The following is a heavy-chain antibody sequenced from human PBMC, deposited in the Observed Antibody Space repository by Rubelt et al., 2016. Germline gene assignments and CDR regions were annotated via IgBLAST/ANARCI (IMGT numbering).Heavy chain of an antibody. CDR3: ATGTTVTTGLAY. D-gene: IGHD4-17*01. J-gene: IGHJ4*02. CDR1: GYSISSGHY. V-gene: IGHV4-38-2*02. CDR2: IYYSGTT. Sequence: QVQLQESGPGLVKSSETLSLTCTVSGYSISSGHYWGWIRQPPGKGLEWIANIYYSGTTYYNPSLKSRVTISGDTSKSQFSLKLGSVTAADTAVYYCATGTTVTTGLAYWGQGTLVAVSS.